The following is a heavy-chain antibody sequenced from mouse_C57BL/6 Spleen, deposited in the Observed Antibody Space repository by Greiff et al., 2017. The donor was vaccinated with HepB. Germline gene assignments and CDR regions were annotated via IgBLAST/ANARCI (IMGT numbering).Heavy chain of an antibody. J-gene: IGHJ1*03. CDR1: GYTFTSYW. Sequence: QVHVKQPGAELVMPGASVKLSCKASGYTFTSYWMHWVKQRPGQGLEWIGEIDPSDSYTNYNQKFKGKSTLTVDKSSSTAYMQLSSLTSEDSAVYYCASLGRDWYFDVWGTGTTVTVSS. CDR2: IDPSDSYT. CDR3: ASLGRDWYFDV. V-gene: IGHV1-69*01. D-gene: IGHD3-1*01.